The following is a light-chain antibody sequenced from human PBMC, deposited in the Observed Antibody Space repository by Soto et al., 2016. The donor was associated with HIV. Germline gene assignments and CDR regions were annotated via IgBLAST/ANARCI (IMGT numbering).Light chain of an antibody. CDR3: QKYNIDVT. CDR1: QDIFNY. Sequence: DIQLTQSPSSLSASIGDTVSITCRASQDIFNYLAWYQQKPGEVPKLLIFAAISLHSGVPSRFSGRGSGTQFTLTISSLQPEDIGTYYCQKYNIDVTFGGGTKVEI. J-gene: IGKJ4*01. V-gene: IGKV1-27*01. CDR2: AAI.